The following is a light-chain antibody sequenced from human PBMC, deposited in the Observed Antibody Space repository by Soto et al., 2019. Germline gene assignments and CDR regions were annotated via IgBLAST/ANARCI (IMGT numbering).Light chain of an antibody. Sequence: TQSPGTLSLSPGERATLSCRASQGISSWLAWYQQKPGKAPKLLIYAASSLQSGVPSRFSGSGSGTDFTLTISSLQPEDFATYYCQQTNTFLLTFGGGTKVEIK. CDR1: QGISSW. CDR2: AAS. J-gene: IGKJ4*01. V-gene: IGKV1-12*01. CDR3: QQTNTFLLT.